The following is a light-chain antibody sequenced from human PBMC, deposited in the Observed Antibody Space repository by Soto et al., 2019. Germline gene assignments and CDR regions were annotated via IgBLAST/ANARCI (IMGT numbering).Light chain of an antibody. V-gene: IGKV1-39*01. CDR3: QQSYSSPPT. CDR2: AAS. Sequence: DIQMTHAPSSLSSSVEYRVIITCRASQIISNHLNWYQQKPGKAPKLLIFAASSLQSGVPSRFSGSRSGPDFTLTISSLQPEDFATYYCQQSYSSPPTFGQGTKVDI. J-gene: IGKJ1*01. CDR1: QIISNH.